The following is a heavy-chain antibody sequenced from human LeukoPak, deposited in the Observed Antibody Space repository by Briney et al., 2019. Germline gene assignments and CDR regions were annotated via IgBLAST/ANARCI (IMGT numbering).Heavy chain of an antibody. Sequence: PSETLSLTCAVYGGSFSGYYWSWIRQPPGKELEWIGEINHSGSTNYNPSLKSRVTISVDTSKNQFSLKLSSVTAADTAVYYCAREFVGLSTYYYGSGSHTRRYYYMDVWGKGTTVTVSS. D-gene: IGHD3-10*01. CDR1: GGSFSGYY. CDR2: INHSGST. V-gene: IGHV4-34*01. J-gene: IGHJ6*03. CDR3: AREFVGLSTYYYGSGSHTRRYYYMDV.